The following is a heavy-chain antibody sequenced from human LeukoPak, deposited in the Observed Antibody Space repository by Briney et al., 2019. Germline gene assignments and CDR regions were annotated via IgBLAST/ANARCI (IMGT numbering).Heavy chain of an antibody. J-gene: IGHJ2*01. Sequence: PGGSLRLSCAASGFTFSSYAMSWVRQAQGKGLEWVSAISGSGGTTYYAASVKGRLTISRDNAKNTLNLQMNSLRAEDTAVYYCAKDRQGAGVCCNWYFDLWGRGTLVTVSS. V-gene: IGHV3-23*01. D-gene: IGHD2-8*01. CDR1: GFTFSSYA. CDR3: AKDRQGAGVCCNWYFDL. CDR2: ISGSGGTT.